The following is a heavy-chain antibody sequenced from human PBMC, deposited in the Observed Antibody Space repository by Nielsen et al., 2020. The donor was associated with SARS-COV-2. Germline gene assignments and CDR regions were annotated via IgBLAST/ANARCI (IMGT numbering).Heavy chain of an antibody. J-gene: IGHJ4*02. CDR2: IYSGGST. CDR1: GFTVSSNY. Sequence: GESLKISCAASGFTVSSNYMSWVRQAPGKGLEWVSVIYSGGSTYYADSVKGRFTISRDNSKNTLYLQMNSLRAEDTAVYYCARDLGSDPPAYWGQGTLVTVSS. V-gene: IGHV3-53*01. D-gene: IGHD2-21*02. CDR3: ARDLGSDPPAY.